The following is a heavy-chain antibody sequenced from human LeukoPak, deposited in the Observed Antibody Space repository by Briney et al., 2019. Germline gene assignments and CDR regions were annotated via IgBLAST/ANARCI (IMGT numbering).Heavy chain of an antibody. CDR1: GFTFSSYG. Sequence: GGSLRLSCAASGFTFSSYGMSWVRQAPGKVLEWVSAISGSGGSTYYADSVKGRFTISRDNSKNTLYLQMNSLRAEDTAVYYCARDAARMLEITTIISFEYWGQGTLVTVSS. V-gene: IGHV3-23*01. CDR3: ARDAARMLEITTIISFEY. CDR2: ISGSGGST. J-gene: IGHJ4*02. D-gene: IGHD5-24*01.